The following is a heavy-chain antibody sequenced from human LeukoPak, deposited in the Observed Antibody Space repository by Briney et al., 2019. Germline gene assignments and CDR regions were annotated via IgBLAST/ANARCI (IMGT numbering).Heavy chain of an antibody. CDR1: GSSISRYS. J-gene: IGHJ5*02. CDR3: ARHYNWFDP. CDR2: IFYSGNT. V-gene: IGHV4-59*01. Sequence: SETLSLTCTVSGSSISRYSWSWIRQPPGKGLEWIGNIFYSGNTNYNPSPKSRVTISIDTSQNQFSLKLSSVTAADTAIYYCARHYNWFDPWGQGILVTVSS.